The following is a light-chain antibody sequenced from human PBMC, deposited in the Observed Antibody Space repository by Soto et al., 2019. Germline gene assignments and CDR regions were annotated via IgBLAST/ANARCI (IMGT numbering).Light chain of an antibody. V-gene: IGKV1-39*01. CDR3: QQSHSTPPWT. Sequence: DIQLTQSPSSLSASVGDKVTITCRASQSIRSYLNWVQQKPGKAPKLLIYDASSLQTGVPSRFSGSGSGTDFSLTNSSLQPEDFATYYCQQSHSTPPWTFGQGTKVDIK. J-gene: IGKJ1*01. CDR2: DAS. CDR1: QSIRSY.